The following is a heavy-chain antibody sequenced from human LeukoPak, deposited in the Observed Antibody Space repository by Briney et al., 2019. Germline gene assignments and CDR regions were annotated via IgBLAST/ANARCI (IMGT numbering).Heavy chain of an antibody. D-gene: IGHD3-22*01. Sequence: PGGSLRLSCTASGFTFSDYYMSWIRQAPGKGLEGVSYISSSGSTIYYADSVKGRFTISRDNAKNSLYLQMNSLRAEDTAVYYCAREYSGYYNWAAFDIWGQGTMATVSS. CDR3: AREYSGYYNWAAFDI. CDR1: GFTFSDYY. V-gene: IGHV3-11*04. CDR2: ISSSGSTI. J-gene: IGHJ3*02.